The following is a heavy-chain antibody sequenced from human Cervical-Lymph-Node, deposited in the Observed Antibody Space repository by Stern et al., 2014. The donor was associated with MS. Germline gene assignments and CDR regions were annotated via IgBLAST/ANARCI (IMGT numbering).Heavy chain of an antibody. CDR1: GYTFTSYP. V-gene: IGHV7-4-1*02. CDR3: ATFTTTFDY. CDR2: INTINGNP. D-gene: IGHD1-1*01. J-gene: IGHJ4*02. Sequence: VQLVESGSELKKPGASVKVSCQASGYTFTSYPMNWVRQAPGQGLEWMGWINTINGNPTYAQGFTGRFVFSLDTSVSTAYLQISSLKAEDTAVYYCATFTTTFDYWGRGTLVTVSS.